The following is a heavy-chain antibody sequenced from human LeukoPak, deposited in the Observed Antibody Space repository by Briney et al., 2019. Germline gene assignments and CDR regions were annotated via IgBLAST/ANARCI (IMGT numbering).Heavy chain of an antibody. CDR3: ARDAEYQLLYDAFDV. J-gene: IGHJ3*01. D-gene: IGHD2-2*01. CDR2: ISSSGSTI. Sequence: PGGSLRLSCAASGFTFSNYEMNWVRQAPGKGLEWVSYISSSGSTIYYADSVKGRFTISRDNPKNLLYLQMNSLRAEDTAVYYCARDAEYQLLYDAFDVWGQGTMVTVSS. CDR1: GFTFSNYE. V-gene: IGHV3-48*03.